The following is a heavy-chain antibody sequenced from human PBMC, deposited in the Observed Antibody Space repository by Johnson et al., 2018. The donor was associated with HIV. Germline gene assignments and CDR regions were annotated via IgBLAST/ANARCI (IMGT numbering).Heavy chain of an antibody. CDR2: ISFDGNLK. CDR3: ARGGFDIVGGTIGWSAFDI. V-gene: IGHV3-30*03. J-gene: IGHJ3*02. CDR1: GLSFSNFG. D-gene: IGHD1-26*01. Sequence: VQLVESGGGVVQPGKSLTLSCVGSGLSFSNFGIHWVRQAPGKGPEWVAVISFDGNLKKYADSVKGRFTISRDNSKNTLYLQMTSLRTEDTAVYYCARGGFDIVGGTIGWSAFDIWGQGTMVTVSS.